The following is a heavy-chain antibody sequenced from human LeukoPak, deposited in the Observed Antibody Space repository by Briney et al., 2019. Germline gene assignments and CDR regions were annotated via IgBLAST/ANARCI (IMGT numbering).Heavy chain of an antibody. CDR3: ASPNYYGSGSYYARPFDY. CDR2: ISGSGGST. Sequence: GGSLRLSCAASGFTVSIYAMSWVRQAPGKGLEWVSAISGSGGSTYYADSVKGRFTISRDNSKNTLYLQMNSLRAEDTAVYYCASPNYYGSGSYYARPFDYWGQGTLVTVSS. V-gene: IGHV3-23*01. CDR1: GFTVSIYA. D-gene: IGHD3-10*01. J-gene: IGHJ4*02.